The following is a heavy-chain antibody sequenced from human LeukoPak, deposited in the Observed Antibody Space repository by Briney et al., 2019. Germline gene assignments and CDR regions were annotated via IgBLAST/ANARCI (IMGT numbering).Heavy chain of an antibody. J-gene: IGHJ4*02. CDR3: ATSLSYSSSSSGRHFDY. D-gene: IGHD6-6*01. Sequence: ASVKVSCKVSGYTLTELSMHWVRQAPGKGLEWMGGFDPEDGETIYAQKFQGRVTMTEDTSTDTAYMELSSLRSEDTAVYYCATSLSYSSSSSGRHFDYWGQGTLVTVSS. V-gene: IGHV1-24*01. CDR2: FDPEDGET. CDR1: GYTLTELS.